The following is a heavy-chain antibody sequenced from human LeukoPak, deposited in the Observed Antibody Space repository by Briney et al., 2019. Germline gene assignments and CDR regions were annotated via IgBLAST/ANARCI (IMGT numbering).Heavy chain of an antibody. CDR1: GYTFNTYG. CDR2: ISPYNGNT. CDR3: ARDVAARQGFDY. D-gene: IGHD6-6*01. Sequence: ASVKVSCKASGYTFNTYGITWVRQAPGQGLEWMGWISPYNGNTNYAQKFQGRVTLTTDTSTSTAYMELRSLRSDDTAVYYCARDVAARQGFDYRGQGTLVTVSS. V-gene: IGHV1-18*01. J-gene: IGHJ4*02.